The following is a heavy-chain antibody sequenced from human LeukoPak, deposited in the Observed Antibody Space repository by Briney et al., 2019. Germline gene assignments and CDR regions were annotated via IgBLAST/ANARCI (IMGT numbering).Heavy chain of an antibody. V-gene: IGHV1-58*02. D-gene: IGHD5-12*01. CDR3: AANGYSGYDYYYYYYGMDV. Sequence: SVKVSCKASGFTFTSSAMQWVRQARGQRLEWIGWIVVGSGNTNYAQKFQERVTITRDMSTSTAYMELSSLRSEDMAVYYCAANGYSGYDYYYYYYGMDVWGQGTTVTVSS. J-gene: IGHJ6*02. CDR2: IVVGSGNT. CDR1: GFTFTSSA.